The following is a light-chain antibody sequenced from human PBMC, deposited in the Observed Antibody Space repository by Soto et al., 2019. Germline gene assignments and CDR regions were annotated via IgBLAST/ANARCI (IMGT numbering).Light chain of an antibody. V-gene: IGLV2-8*01. CDR3: SSDAGSNKFV. J-gene: IGLJ1*01. CDR1: SSDVGGYNY. CDR2: EVS. Sequence: QSVLTQPPSASGSTGQSVTISCTGTSSDVGGYNYVSWYQHHPGKAPKVMIYEVSKRPSGVPDRFSGSKSGNTASLTVSGLQAEDEADYYCSSDAGSNKFVFGTGTKLTVL.